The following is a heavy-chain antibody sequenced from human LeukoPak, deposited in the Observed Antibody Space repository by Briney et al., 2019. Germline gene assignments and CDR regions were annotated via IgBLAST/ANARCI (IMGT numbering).Heavy chain of an antibody. Sequence: SETLSLTCAVSSYSISSGSYWGWIRQSPGKGLEWVGSIFHSGNSYYNPSLKSRLTMSVDTSKHQFSLKLTSVTAADTALYYCARVTYVDDMLYQYFDYWGQGILVTVSS. CDR3: ARVTYVDDMLYQYFDY. CDR2: IFHSGNS. V-gene: IGHV4-38-2*01. CDR1: SYSISSGSY. J-gene: IGHJ4*02. D-gene: IGHD4-17*01.